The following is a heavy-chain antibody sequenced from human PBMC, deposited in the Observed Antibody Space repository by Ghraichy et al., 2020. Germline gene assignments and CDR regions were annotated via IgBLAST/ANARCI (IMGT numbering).Heavy chain of an antibody. CDR1: GYTFTSYD. V-gene: IGHV1-8*01. Sequence: ASVKVSCKASGYTFTSYDINWVRQATGQGLEWMGWMNPNSGNTGYAQKFQGRVTMTRNTSISTAYMELSSLRSEDTAVYYCARYPSGNGYYYGMDVWGQGTTVTVSS. CDR3: ARYPSGNGYYYGMDV. CDR2: MNPNSGNT. D-gene: IGHD6-19*01. J-gene: IGHJ6*02.